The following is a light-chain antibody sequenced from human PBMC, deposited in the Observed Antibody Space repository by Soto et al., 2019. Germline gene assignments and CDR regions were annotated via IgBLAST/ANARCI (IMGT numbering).Light chain of an antibody. V-gene: IGKV3-11*01. CDR3: QQHSNWHPIT. CDR1: QSVSSS. Sequence: EIVLTQSPVTLSLSPGERATLSCRVSQSVSSSLSWYQQKPGQAPTLLINDASNRATGIPARFSGSGSCTEETLTISRLEHEDYAVYYCQQHSNWHPITFGQGTRLDIK. CDR2: DAS. J-gene: IGKJ5*01.